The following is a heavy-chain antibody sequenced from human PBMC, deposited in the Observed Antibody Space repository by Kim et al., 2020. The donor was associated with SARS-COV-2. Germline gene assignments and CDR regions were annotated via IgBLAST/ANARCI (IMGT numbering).Heavy chain of an antibody. D-gene: IGHD4-17*01. Sequence: SETLSLTCTVSGDSINNRFYYWGWIRQAPGKGLEWIGSVYYTGTSDHNPSLKSRVSMSAETSRNHFSLRLISVTAADTAIYYCVRHRPVCHGGYFDLWG. CDR3: VRHRPVCHGGYFDL. CDR1: GDSINNRFYY. CDR2: VYYTGTS. J-gene: IGHJ4*03. V-gene: IGHV4-39*02.